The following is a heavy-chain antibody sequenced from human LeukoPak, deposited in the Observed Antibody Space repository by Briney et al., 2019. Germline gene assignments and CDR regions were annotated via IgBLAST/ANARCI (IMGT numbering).Heavy chain of an antibody. CDR2: INPNSGGT. CDR1: GYTFTGYY. J-gene: IGHJ4*02. Sequence: ASVKVSCKASGYTFTGYYMHWVRQAPGQGLEWMGWINPNSGGTNYAQKFQGRVTMTRDTSISTAYMELSRLRSDDTAVYYCARDLRSRYCSGGSCPYFDYWGQGTLVTVSS. D-gene: IGHD2-15*01. CDR3: ARDLRSRYCSGGSCPYFDY. V-gene: IGHV1-2*02.